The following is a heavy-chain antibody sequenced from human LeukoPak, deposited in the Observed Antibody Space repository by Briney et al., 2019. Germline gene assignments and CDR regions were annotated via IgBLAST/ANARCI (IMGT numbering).Heavy chain of an antibody. Sequence: PSETLSLTCTVSGGSISSSSYYWGWIRQPPGKGLEWIGSIYYSGSTYYNPSLKSRVTISVDTSKNQFSLKLNSVTTADTAVYYCARARRDGYNYIDYWGQGTLVTVSS. CDR3: ARARRDGYNYIDY. CDR1: GGSISSSSYY. D-gene: IGHD5-24*01. V-gene: IGHV4-39*07. J-gene: IGHJ4*02. CDR2: IYYSGST.